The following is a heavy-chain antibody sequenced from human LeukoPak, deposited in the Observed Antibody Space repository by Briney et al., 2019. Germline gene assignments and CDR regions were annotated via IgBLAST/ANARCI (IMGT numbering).Heavy chain of an antibody. J-gene: IGHJ4*02. Sequence: ETLSLTCAVSGGSISSSNWWSWVRQAPGKGLEWVSAISGSGGSTYYADSVKGRFTISRDNSKNTLYLQMNSLRAEDTAVYYCAKGAFGGVIRVYFDYWGQGTLVTVSS. CDR1: GGSISSSN. D-gene: IGHD3-16*01. V-gene: IGHV3-23*01. CDR3: AKGAFGGVIRVYFDY. CDR2: ISGSGGST.